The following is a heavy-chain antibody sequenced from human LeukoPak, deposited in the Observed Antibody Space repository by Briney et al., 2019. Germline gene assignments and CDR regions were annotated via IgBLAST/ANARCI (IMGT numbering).Heavy chain of an antibody. D-gene: IGHD1-26*01. CDR2: LDPEAGEM. CDR3: ATGRTWWDLLNY. CDR1: GHTLNELS. J-gene: IGHJ4*02. Sequence: VASVKVSCKVSGHTLNELSLHWVRQAPGKGLEWMGGLDPEAGEMIYSQKFQGRVTMTEDTSTDIAYMEMSSLRSEDTAVYYCATGRTWWDLLNYWGQGTLVTVSS. V-gene: IGHV1-24*01.